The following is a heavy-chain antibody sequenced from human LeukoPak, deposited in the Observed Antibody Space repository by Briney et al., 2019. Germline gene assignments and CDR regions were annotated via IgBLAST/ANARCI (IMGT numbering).Heavy chain of an antibody. CDR1: GGTFSSYA. D-gene: IGHD3-9*01. Sequence: SVKVSCKASGGTFSSYAISWVRQAPGQGLEWMGGIIPIFGTANYAQKFQGRVTITADESTSTAYMELSSLRSEDTAVYYCARARARRAYYDILTGSPPYPLDYWGQGTLVTVSS. V-gene: IGHV1-69*13. J-gene: IGHJ4*02. CDR2: IIPIFGTA. CDR3: ARARARRAYYDILTGSPPYPLDY.